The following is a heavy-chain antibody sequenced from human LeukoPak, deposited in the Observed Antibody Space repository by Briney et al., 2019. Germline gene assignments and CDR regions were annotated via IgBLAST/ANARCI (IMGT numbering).Heavy chain of an antibody. CDR3: ARHREGQWLVPAVDY. CDR1: GGSISSYS. D-gene: IGHD6-19*01. V-gene: IGHV4-59*08. Sequence: SETLSLTCTVSGGSISSYSWSWIRQPPGKGLEWIGYIFYSGSTDYNPSLKSRVTISVDTSKNQFSLKLSSVTAAGTAVYYCARHREGQWLVPAVDYWGQGTLVTVSS. CDR2: IFYSGST. J-gene: IGHJ4*02.